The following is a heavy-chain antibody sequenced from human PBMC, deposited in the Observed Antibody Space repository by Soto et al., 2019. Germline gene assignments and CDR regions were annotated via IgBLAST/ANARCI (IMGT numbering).Heavy chain of an antibody. CDR3: TASYYYDSSGYLDY. Sequence: GGSLRLSCAASGFTFSNAWMNWVRQAPGKGLEWVGRIKSKTDGGTTDYAAPVKGRFTISRDNSKNTLYLQMNSLKTEDTAVYYCTASYYYDSSGYLDYWGQGTLVTVSS. V-gene: IGHV3-15*07. CDR1: GFTFSNAW. J-gene: IGHJ4*02. CDR2: IKSKTDGGTT. D-gene: IGHD3-22*01.